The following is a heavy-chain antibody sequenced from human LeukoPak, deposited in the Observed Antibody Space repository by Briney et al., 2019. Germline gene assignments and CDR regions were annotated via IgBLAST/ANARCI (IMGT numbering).Heavy chain of an antibody. V-gene: IGHV3-30*02. D-gene: IGHD4-17*01. Sequence: GGSLRLSCAASRFTFSSYGMHWVRQAPGKGLEWVTFIRYDGSNKYYADSVKGRFTISRDNSKNTLFLQMSSLRPEDTAVYYCATANGAHFDYWGQGTLVTVSS. J-gene: IGHJ4*02. CDR1: RFTFSSYG. CDR3: ATANGAHFDY. CDR2: IRYDGSNK.